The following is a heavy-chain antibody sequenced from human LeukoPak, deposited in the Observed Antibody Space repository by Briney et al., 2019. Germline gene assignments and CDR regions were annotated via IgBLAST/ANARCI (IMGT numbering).Heavy chain of an antibody. CDR2: IYYSGST. CDR3: WGGTMTSARDDY. Sequence: SETLSLTCTVSGGSISSSSYYWGWIRQPPGKGLEWIGSIYYSGSTYYNPSLKSRVTISVDTSKNQFSLKLSSVTAADTAVYYCWGGTMTSARDDYWGQGTLVTVSS. V-gene: IGHV4-39*07. J-gene: IGHJ4*02. D-gene: IGHD3-22*01. CDR1: GGSISSSSYY.